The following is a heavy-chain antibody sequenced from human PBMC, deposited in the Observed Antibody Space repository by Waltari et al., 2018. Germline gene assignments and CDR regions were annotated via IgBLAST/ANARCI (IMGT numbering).Heavy chain of an antibody. CDR1: GYTFTDYY. CDR2: FDPEDCET. Sequence: EVQLVQSGAEVKKPGATVKISCKVSGYTFTDYYMHWVQQAPGKGLEWMGLFDPEDCETIYAEKFQGRVTITADTSTDTAYMELSSLRSEDTAVYYCARIMITFGGVIGNDYWGQGTLVTVSS. CDR3: ARIMITFGGVIGNDY. V-gene: IGHV1-69-2*01. J-gene: IGHJ4*02. D-gene: IGHD3-16*02.